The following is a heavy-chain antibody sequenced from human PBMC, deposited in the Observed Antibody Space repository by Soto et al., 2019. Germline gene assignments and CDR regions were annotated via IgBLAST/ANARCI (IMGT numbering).Heavy chain of an antibody. CDR2: ISSSSYI. CDR3: ARNPEPGYYDFWSGYSDY. V-gene: IGHV3-21*01. D-gene: IGHD3-3*01. Sequence: PGGSLRLSCAASGFTFSSYSMNWVRQAPGKGLEWVSSISSSSYIYYADSVKGRFTISRDNAKNSLYLQMNSLRAEDTAVYYCARNPEPGYYDFWSGYSDYWGQGTLVTVSS. J-gene: IGHJ4*02. CDR1: GFTFSSYS.